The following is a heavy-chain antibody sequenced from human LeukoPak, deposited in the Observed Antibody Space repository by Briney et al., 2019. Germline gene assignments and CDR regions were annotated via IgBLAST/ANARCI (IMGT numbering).Heavy chain of an antibody. Sequence: SETLSLTCTVSGGSISNSNYYWGWIRQPPGKGLEWIGSIYHSGSTYYNPSLKSRVTISVDTSKNQFSLKLSSVTAADTAVYYCARDRRDNYYDSSGYRWGLNWFDPWGQGTLVTVSS. V-gene: IGHV4-39*07. CDR2: IYHSGST. J-gene: IGHJ5*02. CDR1: GGSISNSNYY. CDR3: ARDRRDNYYDSSGYRWGLNWFDP. D-gene: IGHD3-22*01.